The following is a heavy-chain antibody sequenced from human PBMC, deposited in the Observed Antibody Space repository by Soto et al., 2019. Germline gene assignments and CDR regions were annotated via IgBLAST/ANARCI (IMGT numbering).Heavy chain of an antibody. Sequence: QLQLQESGPGLVKPSGTLSLACAVSGGSVSSSHLGSWVRQPPGKGLEWIGEIYHSGSTTYNQSLKSRVTISVDKSKNQFSLKLSSVSAADTAVYYCATLPDTSGFDYWGQGTLVTVSS. CDR3: ATLPDTSGFDY. J-gene: IGHJ4*02. CDR1: GGSVSSSHL. CDR2: IYHSGST. D-gene: IGHD6-25*01. V-gene: IGHV4-4*02.